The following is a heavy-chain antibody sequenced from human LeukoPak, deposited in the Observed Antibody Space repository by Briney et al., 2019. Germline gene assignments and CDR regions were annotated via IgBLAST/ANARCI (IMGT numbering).Heavy chain of an antibody. J-gene: IGHJ4*02. Sequence: AGGSLRLSCAASGFTFSSYAMSWVRQAPGKGLEWVSAISGSGGSTYYADSVKGRFTISRDNSKNTLYPQMNSLRAEDTAVYYCAKAQAGVVPAAIAGDYWGQGTLVTVSS. CDR3: AKAQAGVVPAAIAGDY. V-gene: IGHV3-23*01. D-gene: IGHD2-2*02. CDR2: ISGSGGST. CDR1: GFTFSSYA.